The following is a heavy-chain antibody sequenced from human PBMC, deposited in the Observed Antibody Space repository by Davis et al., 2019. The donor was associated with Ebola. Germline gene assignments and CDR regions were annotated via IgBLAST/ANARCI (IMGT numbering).Heavy chain of an antibody. CDR3: ARAPYSSSSADY. J-gene: IGHJ4*02. CDR2: INAGNGNT. CDR1: GYTFTSYA. D-gene: IGHD6-6*01. Sequence: AASVKVSCKASGYTFTSYAMHWVRQAPGQRLEWMGWINAGNGNTKYSQKFQGRVTITRDTSASTAYMELRSLRSDDTAVYYCARAPYSSSSADYWGQGTLVTVSS. V-gene: IGHV1-3*01.